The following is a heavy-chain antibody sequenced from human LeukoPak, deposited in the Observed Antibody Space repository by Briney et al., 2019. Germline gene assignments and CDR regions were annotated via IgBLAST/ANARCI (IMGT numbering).Heavy chain of an antibody. CDR2: ISTSSSYI. CDR3: ARDLGGSSWLYYYYMDV. V-gene: IGHV3-21*01. Sequence: KTGGSLRLSCATSGFTFSSYSMNWVRQAPGKGLEWVSSISTSSSYIYYTDSVKGRFTISRDNAKNSLYLQMNSLRAEDTAVYYCARDLGGSSWLYYYYMDVWGKGTTVTVSS. J-gene: IGHJ6*03. CDR1: GFTFSSYS. D-gene: IGHD6-13*01.